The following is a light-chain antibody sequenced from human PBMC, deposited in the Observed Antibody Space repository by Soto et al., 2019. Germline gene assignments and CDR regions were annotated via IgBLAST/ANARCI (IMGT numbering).Light chain of an antibody. J-gene: IGLJ2*01. V-gene: IGLV1-40*01. CDR1: SSNIGAGYD. Sequence: QPVLTQPPSVSGAPGQRVTISCTGSSSNIGAGYDVHGYQQLPGTAPKLLIYGNSNRPSGVPDRFSGSKSGTSASLAITGLQAEDEADYYCQSYDSSLSGWGVFGGGTKLTVL. CDR3: QSYDSSLSGWGV. CDR2: GNS.